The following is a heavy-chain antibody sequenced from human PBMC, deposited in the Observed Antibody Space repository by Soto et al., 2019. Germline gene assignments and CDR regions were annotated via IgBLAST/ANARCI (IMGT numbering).Heavy chain of an antibody. CDR2: IYHSGST. V-gene: IGHV4-31*03. Sequence: SETLSLTCTVSGGSISSGGYYWSWIRQHPGKGLEWIGYIYHSGSTYYNPSLKSRVTISVDTSKNQFSLKLSSVTAADTAVYYCARDNSNYDYYYYGMDVWGQGTTVTVSS. CDR1: GGSISSGGYY. CDR3: ARDNSNYDYYYYGMDV. J-gene: IGHJ6*02. D-gene: IGHD4-4*01.